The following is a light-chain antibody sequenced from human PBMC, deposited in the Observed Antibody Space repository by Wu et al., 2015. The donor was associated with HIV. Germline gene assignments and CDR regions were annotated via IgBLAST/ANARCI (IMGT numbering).Light chain of an antibody. Sequence: ETVMTQSPATLSVSPGERATLSCRASQSVDSNLAWYQQKPGQAPRLLIYSASTRATGIPARFSGSGSGTEFTLTISSLQSEDSAVYYCQQYKNWPPLTFGRGTKVEIK. V-gene: IGKV3-15*01. J-gene: IGKJ4*01. CDR1: QSVDSN. CDR2: SAS. CDR3: QQYKNWPPLT.